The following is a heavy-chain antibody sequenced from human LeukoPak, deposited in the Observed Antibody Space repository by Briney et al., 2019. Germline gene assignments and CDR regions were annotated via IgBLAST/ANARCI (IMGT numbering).Heavy chain of an antibody. CDR3: ARGLRDTAMGDDAFDI. D-gene: IGHD5-18*01. CDR2: INPNSGGT. V-gene: IGHV1-2*02. Sequence: GASVKVSCKASGYTFTGYYMHWVRQAPGQGLEWMGWINPNSGGTNYAQKFQGRVTMTRNTSISTAYMELSSLRSEDTAVYYCARGLRDTAMGDDAFDIWGQGTMVTVSS. J-gene: IGHJ3*02. CDR1: GYTFTGYY.